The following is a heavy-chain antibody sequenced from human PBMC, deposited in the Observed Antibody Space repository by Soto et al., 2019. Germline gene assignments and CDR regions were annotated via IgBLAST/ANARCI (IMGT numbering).Heavy chain of an antibody. CDR3: VASTGWIFDN. D-gene: IGHD2-8*02. Sequence: EGLLVESGGGLVQPGGSRRLSCAASGFTFNTYWMTWVRQAPGKGLEWVASINKDGTVKDYVQSLRDRFTISRDDIKNSLYLQMNNRRAEDTAVYYCVASTGWIFDNWGQGTLVTVSS. J-gene: IGHJ4*02. V-gene: IGHV3-7*03. CDR1: GFTFNTYW. CDR2: INKDGTVK.